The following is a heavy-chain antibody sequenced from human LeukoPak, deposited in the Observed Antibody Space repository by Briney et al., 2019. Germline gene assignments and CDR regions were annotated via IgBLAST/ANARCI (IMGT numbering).Heavy chain of an antibody. V-gene: IGHV3-30*02. Sequence: PGGSLRLSCVASGFTFTTYGMHWVRQAPGKGLEWVAFIRYDGSNKYYADSVKGRFTISRDISKNTLYLQMNSLRAEDTAVYYCAKISESDYWGQGTLVTVSS. CDR3: AKISESDY. J-gene: IGHJ4*02. CDR2: IRYDGSNK. CDR1: GFTFTTYG.